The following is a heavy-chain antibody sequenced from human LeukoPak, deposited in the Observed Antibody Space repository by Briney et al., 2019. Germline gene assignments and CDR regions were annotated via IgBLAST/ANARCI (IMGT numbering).Heavy chain of an antibody. V-gene: IGHV4-34*01. Sequence: PSETLSLTCAVYGGSFNGYYWSWIRQPPGKGLEWIGEIDYSGRTNSNASLKSRVTISVDVSKNQFSLRLTSVTAADTAVYYCARKSIATAGRKPYDYWDQGTLVTVSS. CDR3: ARKSIATAGRKPYDY. CDR1: GGSFNGYY. CDR2: IDYSGRT. J-gene: IGHJ4*02. D-gene: IGHD6-13*01.